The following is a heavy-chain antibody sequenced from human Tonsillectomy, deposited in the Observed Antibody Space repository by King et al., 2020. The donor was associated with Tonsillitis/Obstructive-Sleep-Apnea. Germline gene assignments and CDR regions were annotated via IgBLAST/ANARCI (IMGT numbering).Heavy chain of an antibody. D-gene: IGHD3-10*01. CDR2: IYSGGST. Sequence: EVQLVESGGGLVQPGGSLRLSCAASGFTVSSNYMSWVRQAPGKGLEWVSVIYSGGSTYYADSVKGRFTISRDNSKNTLYLQMNSLRAEDTAVYYCARDDYGSGNGGATAWGQGTLVTVSS. J-gene: IGHJ5*02. V-gene: IGHV3-66*01. CDR3: ARDDYGSGNGGATA. CDR1: GFTVSSNY.